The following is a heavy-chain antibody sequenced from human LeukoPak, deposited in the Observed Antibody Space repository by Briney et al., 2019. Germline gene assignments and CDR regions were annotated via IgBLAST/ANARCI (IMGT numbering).Heavy chain of an antibody. CDR1: GGSISSSSYY. CDR2: IYYSGST. CDR3: ARLLLWFGEPSATFDY. D-gene: IGHD3-10*01. Sequence: SETLSLTCTVSGGSISSSSYYWGWIRQPPGKGLEWIGSIYYSGSTYYNPSLKSRVTISVDTFKNQFSLKLSSVTAADTAVYYCARLLLWFGEPSATFDYWGQGTLVTVSS. J-gene: IGHJ4*02. V-gene: IGHV4-39*01.